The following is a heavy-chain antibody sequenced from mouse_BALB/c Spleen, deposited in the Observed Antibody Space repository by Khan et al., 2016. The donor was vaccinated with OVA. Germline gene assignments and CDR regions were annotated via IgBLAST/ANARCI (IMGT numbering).Heavy chain of an antibody. D-gene: IGHD3-1*01. Sequence: EVKLLESGPGLVKPSQSLSLTCSVTGYSITNGGTWNWIRQFPGNNLEWMGYIRYDGNTNYNPSLKNRISITRDTSKNQFFLNLNSVTPADTATYYCARGGSSGPAWFTYWGQGTLVTVSA. V-gene: IGHV3-6*02. CDR1: GYSITNGGT. J-gene: IGHJ3*01. CDR3: ARGGSSGPAWFTY. CDR2: IRYDGNT.